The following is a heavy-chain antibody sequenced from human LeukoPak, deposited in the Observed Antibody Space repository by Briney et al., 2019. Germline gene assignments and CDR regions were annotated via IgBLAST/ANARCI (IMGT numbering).Heavy chain of an antibody. V-gene: IGHV3-48*02. CDR1: GFTFSSYS. D-gene: IGHD5-12*01. Sequence: PGGSLRLSCAASGFTFSSYSMNWVRQAPGKGLEWVSYISSSSSTICYADSVKGRFTISRDNAKNSLYLQMNSLRDEDTAVYYCARDMRYSGYPAFDYWGQGTLVTVSS. CDR2: ISSSSSTI. J-gene: IGHJ4*02. CDR3: ARDMRYSGYPAFDY.